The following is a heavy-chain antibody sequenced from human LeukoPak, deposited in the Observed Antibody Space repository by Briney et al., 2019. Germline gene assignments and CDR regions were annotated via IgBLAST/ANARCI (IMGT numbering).Heavy chain of an antibody. D-gene: IGHD3-16*02. Sequence: PGGSLRLSCAVSGVTVSSNHMSWVRQAPGKGLEWVSAIYCGGRTYYADSVKGRFTPSRDISKNTLYLQMHSLRVEDTAVYYCVRDVSWGQGTLVTVPS. CDR3: VRDVS. CDR1: GVTVSSNH. J-gene: IGHJ4*02. CDR2: IYCGGRT. V-gene: IGHV3-66*01.